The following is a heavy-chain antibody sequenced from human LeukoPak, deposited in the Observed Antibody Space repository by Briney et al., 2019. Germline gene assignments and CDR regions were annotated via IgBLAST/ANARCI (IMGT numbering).Heavy chain of an antibody. Sequence: GGSLRLSCAASGFTFSSYSMNWVRQAPGKGLEWVSYISASGQTIYYADSVRGRFTISRDNAKNSLYLQMNSLGAEDTAVYHCARDRDVDYGNDGFDIWGQGTTVTVSS. V-gene: IGHV3-48*04. CDR2: ISASGQTI. CDR3: ARDRDVDYGNDGFDI. J-gene: IGHJ3*02. D-gene: IGHD4/OR15-4a*01. CDR1: GFTFSSYS.